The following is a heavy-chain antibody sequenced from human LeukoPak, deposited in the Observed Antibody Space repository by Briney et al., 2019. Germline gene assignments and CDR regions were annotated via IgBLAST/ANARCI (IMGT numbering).Heavy chain of an antibody. D-gene: IGHD6-13*01. V-gene: IGHV4-39*07. CDR2: IYYSGST. J-gene: IGHJ4*02. Sequence: SETLCLTCTVSGGSISSSSYYWGWIRQPPGKGLEWIGSIYYSGSTYYNPSLKSRVTISVDTSKNQFSLKLSSVTAADTAVYYCARGSSSWYGIDYWGQGTLVTVSS. CDR3: ARGSSSWYGIDY. CDR1: GGSISSSSYY.